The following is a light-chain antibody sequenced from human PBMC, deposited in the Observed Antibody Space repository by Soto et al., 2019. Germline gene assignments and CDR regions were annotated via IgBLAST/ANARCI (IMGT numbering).Light chain of an antibody. V-gene: IGKV3-20*01. CDR1: QSVSSY. Sequence: IMLTQSPATLSLSPGERATLYCRASQSVSSYLAWYQQKPGQAPRLLISGASSRAADIPDRFSGSGSGTDFTLTINRLEPEDFAVYYCQQYDSSPRTFGQGTKVDIK. CDR2: GAS. CDR3: QQYDSSPRT. J-gene: IGKJ1*01.